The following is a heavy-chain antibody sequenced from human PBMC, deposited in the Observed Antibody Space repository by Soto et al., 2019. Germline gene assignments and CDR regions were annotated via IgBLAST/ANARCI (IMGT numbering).Heavy chain of an antibody. CDR2: IIPIFGTA. Sequence: SVKVSCKASGGTFSSYAISWVGQAPGQGLEWMGGIIPIFGTANYAQKFQGGVTITADESTSTAYMELSSPRSEDTAVYYCAKWIAAAEIYYYYGLEVWGQGTTVTVSS. CDR3: AKWIAAAEIYYYYGLEV. CDR1: GGTFSSYA. J-gene: IGHJ6*02. D-gene: IGHD6-13*01. V-gene: IGHV1-69*13.